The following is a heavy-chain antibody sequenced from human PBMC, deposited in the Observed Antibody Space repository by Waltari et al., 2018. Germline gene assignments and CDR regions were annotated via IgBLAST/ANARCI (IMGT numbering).Heavy chain of an antibody. Sequence: EVQLVESGGGLVQPGGSLRLSCAASGFTFSSYWMSWVRQAPGKGLEWVANIKQDGSEKYYVDSVKGRFTISRDNAKNSLYLQMNSLRAEDTAVYYCARDQASYDYIWGSYRLLHNWFDPWGQGTLVTVSS. CDR1: GFTFSSYW. V-gene: IGHV3-7*01. D-gene: IGHD3-16*02. J-gene: IGHJ5*02. CDR2: IKQDGSEK. CDR3: ARDQASYDYIWGSYRLLHNWFDP.